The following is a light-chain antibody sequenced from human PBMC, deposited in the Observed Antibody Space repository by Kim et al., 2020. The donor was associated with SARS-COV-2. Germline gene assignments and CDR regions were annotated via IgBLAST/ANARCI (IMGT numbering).Light chain of an antibody. Sequence: SASVGDRVTITCQASEDITSSLNWYQQQVGKAPKLLIYGATNLKTGVPSRFSGSGSGTAFTFTISSLQTEDVATYYCQQYDGLPYTFGQGTKLEI. CDR1: EDITSS. J-gene: IGKJ2*01. CDR3: QQYDGLPYT. V-gene: IGKV1-33*01. CDR2: GAT.